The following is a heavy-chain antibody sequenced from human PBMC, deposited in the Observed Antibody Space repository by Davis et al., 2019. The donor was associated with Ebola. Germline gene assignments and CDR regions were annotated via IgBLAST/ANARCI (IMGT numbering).Heavy chain of an antibody. CDR3: ATGETYYYESSGYYNS. CDR2: INTGGINA. J-gene: IGHJ5*02. V-gene: IGHV3-74*01. CDR1: GFTFSSYL. Sequence: PGGSLRLSCAASGFTFSSYLMHWVRQAPGKGLVWVSRINTGGINATYADSVKGRFTISRDTSKNTLYLQMSSLRAEDTAVYYCATGETYYYESSGYYNSWGQGTLVTVSS. D-gene: IGHD3-22*01.